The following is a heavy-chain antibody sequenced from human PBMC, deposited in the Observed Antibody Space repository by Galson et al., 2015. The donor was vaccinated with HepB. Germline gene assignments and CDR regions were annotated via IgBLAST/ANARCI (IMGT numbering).Heavy chain of an antibody. J-gene: IGHJ3*02. CDR3: ARLRYFTGYDAFDI. V-gene: IGHV1-18*01. Sequence: SCKASGYTFTSYGISWVRQAPGQGLEWMGWISAYNGNTNYAQKLQGRVTMTTDTSTSTAYMELRSLRSDDTAVYYCARLRYFTGYDAFDIWGQGTMVTVSS. D-gene: IGHD3-9*01. CDR2: ISAYNGNT. CDR1: GYTFTSYG.